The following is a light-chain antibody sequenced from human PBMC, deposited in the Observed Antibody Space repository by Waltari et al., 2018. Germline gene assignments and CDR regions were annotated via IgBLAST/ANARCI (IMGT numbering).Light chain of an antibody. CDR2: AAS. CDR3: QHLHGYPIT. V-gene: IGKV1-9*01. Sequence: IQLTQSPSSLSASVGDRVTITCRASQGVTPYLAWYQQKPGKAPNLLISAASTLQSGVPSRFSGSGSGTDFTLTISSLQPEDFATYYCQHLHGYPITFGGGTKVEIK. CDR1: QGVTPY. J-gene: IGKJ4*01.